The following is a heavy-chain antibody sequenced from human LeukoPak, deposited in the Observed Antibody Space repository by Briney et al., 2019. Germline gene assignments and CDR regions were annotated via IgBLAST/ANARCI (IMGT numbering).Heavy chain of an antibody. CDR2: ISDNNRNI. CDR3: ARDLGGPDY. D-gene: IGHD3-16*01. V-gene: IGHV3-21*01. Sequence: PGGSLRLSCAASGFSFSGYSMNWVRQAPGKGLEWVSFISDNNRNIYYADSVKGRFTVSRDNAKNSLYLQMNSLRAEDTAVYFCARDLGGPDYWGQGTLVTVSS. CDR1: GFSFSGYS. J-gene: IGHJ4*02.